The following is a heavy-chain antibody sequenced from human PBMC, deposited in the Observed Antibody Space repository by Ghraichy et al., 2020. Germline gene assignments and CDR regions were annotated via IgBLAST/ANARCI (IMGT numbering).Heavy chain of an antibody. J-gene: IGHJ6*03. CDR3: ARAQQLVMKSYYYYYYMDV. V-gene: IGHV6-1*01. CDR1: GDSVSSNSAA. Sequence: SETLSLTCAISGDSVSSNSAAWNWIRQSPSRGLEWLGRTYYRSKWYNDYAVSVKSRITINPDTSKNQFSLQLNSVTPEDTAVYYCARAQQLVMKSYYYYYYMDVWGKGTTVTVSS. D-gene: IGHD6-13*01. CDR2: TYYRSKWYN.